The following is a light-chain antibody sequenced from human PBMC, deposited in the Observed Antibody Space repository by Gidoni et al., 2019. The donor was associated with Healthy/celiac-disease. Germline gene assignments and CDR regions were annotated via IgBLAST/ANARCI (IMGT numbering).Light chain of an antibody. J-gene: IGLJ3*02. V-gene: IGLV2-14*01. CDR1: SSDVGGYNY. Sequence: QSALTPPASVSGSPGQSITNSCTGTSSDVGGYNYVSWYQQHPGKAPKLMIYHVRIRPSGVSNRFSGSKSGNTASLTISGLQAEDEADYYCSSYTSSSTLWVFSGGTKLTVL. CDR3: SSYTSSSTLWV. CDR2: HVR.